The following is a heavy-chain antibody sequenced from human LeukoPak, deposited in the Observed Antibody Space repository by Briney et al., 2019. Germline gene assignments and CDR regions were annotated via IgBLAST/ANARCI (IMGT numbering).Heavy chain of an antibody. V-gene: IGHV3-11*01. J-gene: IGHJ4*02. D-gene: IGHD3-16*02. CDR2: ISPNSGSTI. Sequence: GSLRLSCSASGFTFSDYYMGWIRQAPGEGLGWVSYISPNSGSTIYYADSVKGRFTISRDNAKNSLYLQMNSLSAEDTAVYYCAKDIVAPGLFFDYWGQGTLVTVSS. CDR3: AKDIVAPGLFFDY. CDR1: GFTFSDYY.